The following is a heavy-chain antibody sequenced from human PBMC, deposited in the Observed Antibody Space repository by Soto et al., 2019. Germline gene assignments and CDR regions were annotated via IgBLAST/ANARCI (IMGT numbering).Heavy chain of an antibody. J-gene: IGHJ6*02. Sequence: QVQLVQSGAEVKKPGSSVKVSCKASGGTFSSYAISWVRQAPGQGLEWMGGIIPIFGTANYAQKFQGRVTITAXXSXSKXYMELSSLRSEDTAVYYCARDRSTMVRGVISRMDVWGQGTTVTVSS. CDR2: IIPIFGTA. CDR1: GGTFSSYA. CDR3: ARDRSTMVRGVISRMDV. D-gene: IGHD3-10*01. V-gene: IGHV1-69*12.